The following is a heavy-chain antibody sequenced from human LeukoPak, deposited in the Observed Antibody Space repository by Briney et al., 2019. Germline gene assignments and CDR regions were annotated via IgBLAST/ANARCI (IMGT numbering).Heavy chain of an antibody. CDR1: GFTFTTVA. CDR2: VSGSGGST. CDR3: AKEAANWAPYYYYMAA. V-gene: IGHV3-23*01. J-gene: IGHJ6*03. D-gene: IGHD7-27*01. Sequence: PGGSLRLSCAASGFTFTTVAMSWVRQTPGKGLEWVASVSGSGGSTNYADSLKGRFSISRDNAKNTLYLQMNSLTAEDTAIYYCAKEAANWAPYYYYMAAWGKGTTVTVSS.